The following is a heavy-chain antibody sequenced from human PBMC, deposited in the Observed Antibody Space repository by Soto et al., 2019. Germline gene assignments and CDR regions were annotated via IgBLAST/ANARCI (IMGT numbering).Heavy chain of an antibody. CDR3: ARVVSYYDSSGYPNWFDP. J-gene: IGHJ5*02. CDR1: GGSISSGDYY. D-gene: IGHD3-22*01. V-gene: IGHV4-30-4*01. CDR2: IYYSGST. Sequence: LTCTVSGGSISSGDYYWSWIRQPPGKGLEWIGYIYYSGSTYYNPSLKSRVTISVDTSKNQFSLKLSSVTAADTAVYYCARVVSYYDSSGYPNWFDPWGQGTLVTVSS.